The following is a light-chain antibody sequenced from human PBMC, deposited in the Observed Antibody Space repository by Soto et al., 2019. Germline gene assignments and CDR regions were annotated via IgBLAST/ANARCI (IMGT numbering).Light chain of an antibody. CDR3: QQYNNWPGYT. Sequence: EIVMTQSPATLSVSPGERATLSCRASQSVSSNLAWYQQKPGQAPRLLIYGASTRATGIPARFSGSGSGTDFTLTLSSLQSEDFAVYYCQQYNNWPGYTFGQGTKLEIK. J-gene: IGKJ2*01. V-gene: IGKV3-15*01. CDR2: GAS. CDR1: QSVSSN.